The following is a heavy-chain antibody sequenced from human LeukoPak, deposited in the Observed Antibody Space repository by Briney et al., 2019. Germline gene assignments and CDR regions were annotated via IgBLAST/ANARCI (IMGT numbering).Heavy chain of an antibody. CDR3: ARDSIAAAGTVFCSRPWFDP. J-gene: IGHJ5*02. Sequence: PGGSLRLSCAVSGFTFSNYGMHWVRQAPGKGLEGVAVIWYDGSNKYYADSVEGRFTISRDNSKNTTYLQMNSLRAADQAVYYCARDSIAAAGTVFCSRPWFDPGGQGTLVTVSS. D-gene: IGHD6-13*01. V-gene: IGHV3-33*01. CDR2: IWYDGSNK. CDR1: GFTFSNYG.